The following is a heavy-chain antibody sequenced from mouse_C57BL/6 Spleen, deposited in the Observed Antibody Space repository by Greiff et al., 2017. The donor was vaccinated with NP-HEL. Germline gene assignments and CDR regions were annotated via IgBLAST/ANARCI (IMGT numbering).Heavy chain of an antibody. CDR1: GYAFSSSW. V-gene: IGHV1-82*01. CDR2: IYPGDGDT. Sequence: QVQLQQSGPEPVKPGASVKISCKASGYAFSSSWMNWVKQRPGKGLEWIGRIYPGDGDTTYNGKFKGKATLTADKSSSTAYMQLSSLTSEDSAVYFCARRDYYGSSYCAMDYWGQGTSVTVSS. J-gene: IGHJ4*01. D-gene: IGHD1-1*01. CDR3: ARRDYYGSSYCAMDY.